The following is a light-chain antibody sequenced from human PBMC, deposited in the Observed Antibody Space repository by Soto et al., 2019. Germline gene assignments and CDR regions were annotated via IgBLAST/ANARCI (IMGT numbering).Light chain of an antibody. CDR1: QTVTGNN. V-gene: IGKV3-20*01. CDR3: QQYGSSPWT. Sequence: EIALTQSPGTLSLSPGARATLSCRASQTVTGNNLSWYQQKPGQAPRLLMYGASNRATGVPDRFSGSGSGTDFTLTISRLEPEDFGMYYCQQYGSSPWTFGQGTKVDI. J-gene: IGKJ1*01. CDR2: GAS.